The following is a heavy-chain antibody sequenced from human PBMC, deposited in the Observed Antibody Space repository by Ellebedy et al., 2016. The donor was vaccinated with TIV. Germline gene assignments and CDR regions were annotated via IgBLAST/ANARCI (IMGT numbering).Heavy chain of an antibody. CDR2: IYPGDSDT. CDR1: GYSFANYS. V-gene: IGHV5-51*01. CDR3: MRPPYPPEGFDV. Sequence: PGGSLRLSCKTSGYSFANYSIGWVRKMPGKGPEWMRSIYPGDSDTRYSPSFQRQVTISVDKSIDTAFLQWSSLKASDTDIYYSMRPPYPPEGFDVWGQGTKVTVSP. J-gene: IGHJ3*01.